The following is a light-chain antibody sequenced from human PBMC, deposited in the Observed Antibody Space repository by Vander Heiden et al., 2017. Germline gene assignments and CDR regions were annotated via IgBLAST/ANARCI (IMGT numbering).Light chain of an antibody. Sequence: EIKMTQSPATLSVSPGERATLSCRASQSVDSNLAWYQQKPGQAPRLLIYGASTRATDIPARFGGSGSGTEFTLTISSLQSEDFAVYYCQQYHHWPPMYTFGQGIKLEI. V-gene: IGKV3-15*01. CDR3: QQYHHWPPMYT. CDR2: GAS. CDR1: QSVDSN. J-gene: IGKJ2*01.